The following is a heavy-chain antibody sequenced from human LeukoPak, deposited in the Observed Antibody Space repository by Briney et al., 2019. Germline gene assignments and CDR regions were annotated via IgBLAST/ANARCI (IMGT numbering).Heavy chain of an antibody. V-gene: IGHV3-30*03. CDR2: ISYDGSHI. Sequence: PGGSLRLSCAASGFTVSGYGMHWVRQAPGKGLGWVAVISYDGSHIYYADSVKGRFTISRDSSKNTLYLQMNSLRTDDTAVYYCARDRSNSWTFDYWGQGTLVTVSS. CDR3: ARDRSNSWTFDY. CDR1: GFTVSGYG. J-gene: IGHJ4*02. D-gene: IGHD6-13*01.